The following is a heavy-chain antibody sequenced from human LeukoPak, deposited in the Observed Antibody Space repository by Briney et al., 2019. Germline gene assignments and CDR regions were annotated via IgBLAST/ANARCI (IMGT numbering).Heavy chain of an antibody. CDR2: IYYSGST. J-gene: IGHJ4*02. CDR1: GGSISSGGYY. CDR3: ARIVADYYDSSGQKRSYYFDY. D-gene: IGHD3-22*01. V-gene: IGHV4-31*03. Sequence: PSQTLSLTCTVSGGSISSGGYYWSWIRQHPGKGLEWIGYIYYSGSTYYNPSLKSRVTISVDTSKNQFSLKLSSVTAGDTAVYYCARIVADYYDSSGQKRSYYFDYWGQGTLVTVSS.